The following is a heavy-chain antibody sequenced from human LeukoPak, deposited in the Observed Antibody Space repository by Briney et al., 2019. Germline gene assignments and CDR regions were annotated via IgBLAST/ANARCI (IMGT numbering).Heavy chain of an antibody. CDR3: ARAIRGRGYDDAFDI. D-gene: IGHD3-22*01. CDR2: ISGSNSYI. J-gene: IGHJ3*02. V-gene: IGHV3-21*01. CDR1: GFTFSSYS. Sequence: GGSLRLSCAASGFTFSSYSMNWVRQAPGKGLEWVSSISGSNSYIYYADSVKGRFTISRDNAKNSLYLQMNSLRAEDTAAYYCARAIRGRGYDDAFDIWGQGTMVTVSP.